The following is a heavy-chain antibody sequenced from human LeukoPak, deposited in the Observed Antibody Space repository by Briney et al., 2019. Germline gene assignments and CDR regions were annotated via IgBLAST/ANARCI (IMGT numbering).Heavy chain of an antibody. J-gene: IGHJ4*02. V-gene: IGHV4-61*01. CDR3: AREVRYFDWFLDY. CDR2: IYYSGST. CDR1: GGSVSSGRYY. Sequence: SETLSLTCTVSGGSVSSGRYYWSWIRQPPGKGLEWIGYIYYSGSTNYNPSLKSRVTISVDTSKNQFSLKLSSVTAADTAVYYCAREVRYFDWFLDYWGQGTLVTVSS. D-gene: IGHD3-9*01.